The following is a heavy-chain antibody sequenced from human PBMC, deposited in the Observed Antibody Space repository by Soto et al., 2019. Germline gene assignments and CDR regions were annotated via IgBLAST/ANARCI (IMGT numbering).Heavy chain of an antibody. D-gene: IGHD3-3*01. J-gene: IGHJ6*02. CDR3: ARERVFYDFWSGYPKPYYYYGMDV. CDR2: INHSGST. CDR1: GGNFSGYY. Sequence: SETLSLTCAVYGGNFSGYYWSWIRKTPGKGLEWIGEINHSGSTNYNPSLKSRVTISVDTSKNQFSLKLSSVTAADTAVYYCARERVFYDFWSGYPKPYYYYGMDVRGQGTTVTVSS. V-gene: IGHV4-34*01.